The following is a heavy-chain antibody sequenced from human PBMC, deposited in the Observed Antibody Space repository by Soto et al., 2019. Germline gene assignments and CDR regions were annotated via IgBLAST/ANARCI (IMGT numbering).Heavy chain of an antibody. CDR1: GFTFSSYA. J-gene: IGHJ4*02. CDR3: AKVNDAMIVATALDY. Sequence: GSLRLSCAASGFTFSSYAMSWVRQAPGKGLEWVSAISGSGGSTYYADSVKGRFTISRDNSKNTLYLQMNSLRAEDTAVYYCAKVNDAMIVATALDYWGQGTLVTVSS. V-gene: IGHV3-23*01. D-gene: IGHD5-12*01. CDR2: ISGSGGST.